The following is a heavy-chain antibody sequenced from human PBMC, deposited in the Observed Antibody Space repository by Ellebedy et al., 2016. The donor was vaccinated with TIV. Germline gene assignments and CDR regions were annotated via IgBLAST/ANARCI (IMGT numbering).Heavy chain of an antibody. D-gene: IGHD3-16*01. CDR1: GYSFTNYW. Sequence: PGGSLRLSCKGFGYSFTNYWIVWVRQMPGKGLEWMGVISPADSHLRSSPSFQGQVTISADKSIPTAYLQWSSLKASDSAMYYCARQSQGGGESGVFDIWGQGTLLTVSS. J-gene: IGHJ3*02. V-gene: IGHV5-51*01. CDR2: ISPADSHL. CDR3: ARQSQGGGESGVFDI.